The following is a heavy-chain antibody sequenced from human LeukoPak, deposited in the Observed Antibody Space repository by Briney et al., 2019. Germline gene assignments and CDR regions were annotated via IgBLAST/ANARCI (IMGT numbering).Heavy chain of an antibody. Sequence: MTSETLSLTCTVSGGSISSSSYYWGWIRQPPGKGLEWIGSIYYSGSTYYNPSLKSRVTISVDTSKNQFSLKLSSVTAADTAVYYCARGQAFGELLPFDLYFDLWGRGTLVTVSS. D-gene: IGHD3-10*01. CDR1: GGSISSSSYY. V-gene: IGHV4-39*07. J-gene: IGHJ2*01. CDR2: IYYSGST. CDR3: ARGQAFGELLPFDLYFDL.